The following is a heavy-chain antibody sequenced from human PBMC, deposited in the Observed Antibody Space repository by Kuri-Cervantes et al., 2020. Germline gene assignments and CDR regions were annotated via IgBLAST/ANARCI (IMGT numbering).Heavy chain of an antibody. D-gene: IGHD3-10*01. CDR3: ARSGSSAWFGEGYYYYGMDV. Sequence: GESLKISCAASGFTFSSYAMHWVRQAPGKGLEWVAVISYDGSNKYYADSVKGRFTISRDNSKNTLYLQMNSPRAEDTAVYYCARSGSSAWFGEGYYYYGMDVWGQGTTVTVSS. CDR1: GFTFSSYA. CDR2: ISYDGSNK. V-gene: IGHV3-30-3*01. J-gene: IGHJ6*02.